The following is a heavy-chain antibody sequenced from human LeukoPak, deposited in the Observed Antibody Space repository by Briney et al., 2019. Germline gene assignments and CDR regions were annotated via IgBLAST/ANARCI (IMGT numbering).Heavy chain of an antibody. D-gene: IGHD3-10*01. V-gene: IGHV3-23*01. J-gene: IGHJ4*02. CDR1: GFIFNAYG. CDR2: ITGSTRST. Sequence: GGSLRLSCAASGFIFNAYGMSWVRQAPGQGLEWVSGITGSTRSTYYVDSVKGRFTISRDNSKNTLYLQMNSLRAEDTAVYYCARRRGVTFGDFDYWGQGTLVTVSS. CDR3: ARRRGVTFGDFDY.